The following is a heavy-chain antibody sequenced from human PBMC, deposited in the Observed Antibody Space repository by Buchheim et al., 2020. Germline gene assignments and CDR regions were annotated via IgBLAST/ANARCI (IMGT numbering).Heavy chain of an antibody. V-gene: IGHV1-46*03. CDR2: INPSGGST. J-gene: IGHJ5*02. D-gene: IGHD3-10*01. CDR3: ARVVSYYYGSGMGNPNWFDP. CDR1: GYTFTSYY. Sequence: QVQLVQSGAEVKKPGASVKVSCKASGYTFTSYYMHWVRQAPGQGLEWMGIINPSGGSTSYAQKFQGRVTMTRDTSTSTVSMELSSLRSEDTAVYYCARVVSYYYGSGMGNPNWFDPWGQGTL.